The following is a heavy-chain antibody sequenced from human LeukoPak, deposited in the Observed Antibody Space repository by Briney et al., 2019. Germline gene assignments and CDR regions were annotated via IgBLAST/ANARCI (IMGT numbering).Heavy chain of an antibody. CDR1: GGSFSGYY. V-gene: IGHV4-34*01. CDR3: ARGITMVRRVTQRGYYYMDV. CDR2: INHSGST. J-gene: IGHJ6*03. Sequence: KPSETLSLTCAVYGGSFSGYYWSWIRQPPGKGLEWIGEINHSGSTNYNPSLKSRVTISVDTSKNQFSLKLSSVTAADTAVYYCARGITMVRRVTQRGYYYMDVWGKGTTVTVSS. D-gene: IGHD3-10*01.